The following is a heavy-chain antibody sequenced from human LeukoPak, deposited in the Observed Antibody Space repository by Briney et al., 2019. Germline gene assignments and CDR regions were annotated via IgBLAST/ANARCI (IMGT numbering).Heavy chain of an antibody. J-gene: IGHJ4*02. CDR3: TTDQPTYSSSWDGFDY. CDR1: GSTFGNAW. V-gene: IGHV3-15*01. CDR2: TISKTEGGTT. Sequence: GQSSRLSWPAAGSTFGNAWMGWGSQVEGNGMEWDGRTISKTEGGTTDYAAPVKGKFTISRDDSKNTLYLQMNSLKTEDTAVYYCTTDQPTYSSSWDGFDYWGQGTLVTVSS. D-gene: IGHD6-13*01.